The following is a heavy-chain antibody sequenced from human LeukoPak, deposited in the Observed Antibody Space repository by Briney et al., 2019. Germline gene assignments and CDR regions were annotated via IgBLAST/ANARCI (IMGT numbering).Heavy chain of an antibody. V-gene: IGHV3-74*01. CDR2: INSDGSST. CDR3: ARDYLAVGDY. D-gene: IGHD6-19*01. CDR1: GFTFDDYG. Sequence: PGGSLRLSCAASGFTFDDYGMSWVRQAPGKGLVWVSRINSDGSSTSYADSVKGRFTISRDNAKNTLYLQMNSLRAEDTAVYYCARDYLAVGDYWGQGTLVTVSS. J-gene: IGHJ4*02.